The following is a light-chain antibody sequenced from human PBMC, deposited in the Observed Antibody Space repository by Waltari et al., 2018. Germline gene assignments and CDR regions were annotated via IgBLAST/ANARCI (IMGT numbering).Light chain of an antibody. CDR1: QSVFYRSDNKNY. J-gene: IGKJ1*01. Sequence: DIVMTQSPDFLAVSLRERATIDCKSSQSVFYRSDNKNYLAWYQHKPGQPPKLLCYWASTRESGVPDRFSASGSGTDFTLTINNLQAEDVAVYYCQQYYRSRTFGQGTKVEIK. CDR2: WAS. CDR3: QQYYRSRT. V-gene: IGKV4-1*01.